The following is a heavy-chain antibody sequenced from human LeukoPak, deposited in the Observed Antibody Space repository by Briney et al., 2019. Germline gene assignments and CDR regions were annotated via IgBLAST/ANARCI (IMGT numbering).Heavy chain of an antibody. V-gene: IGHV3-7*03. CDR1: GFTFSSYW. CDR3: ARTVVVVVGASDYFDY. Sequence: GGSLRFSSASSGFTFSSYWMTWLRQAPGKVLEWVANIKQDGGAKYYMDSAKGLFTLSRDNAKSSLYLQMNSPRVEDTAMYYCARTVVVVVGASDYFDYWGQETLVTVSS. CDR2: IKQDGGAK. D-gene: IGHD2-2*01. J-gene: IGHJ4*02.